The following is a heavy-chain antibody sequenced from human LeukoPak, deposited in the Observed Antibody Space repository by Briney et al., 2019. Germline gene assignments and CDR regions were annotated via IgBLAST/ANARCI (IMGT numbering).Heavy chain of an antibody. D-gene: IGHD4-17*01. V-gene: IGHV1-18*01. CDR3: ARAGDYVMGGDFDY. CDR1: GYTFTSYG. CDR2: ISAYNGNT. Sequence: ASVKVSCKASGYTFTSYGISWVRQAPGQGLEWMGWISAYNGNTNYAQKLQGRVTITTDTSTSTASMDLRSLRSDETAVYYCARAGDYVMGGDFDYWGQGTLVTVSS. J-gene: IGHJ4*02.